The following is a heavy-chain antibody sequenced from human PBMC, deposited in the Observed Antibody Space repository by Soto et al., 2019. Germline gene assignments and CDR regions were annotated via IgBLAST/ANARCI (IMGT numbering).Heavy chain of an antibody. CDR3: ARLLAPDSSGWPHYYYYGMDV. Sequence: GESLKISCKGSGYIFTSYWIGWVRQMPGKGLEWMGIIYPGDSDTRYSPSFQGQVTISADKSISTAYLQWSSLKASDTAMYYCARLLAPDSSGWPHYYYYGMDVGGQGTTVTVSS. J-gene: IGHJ6*02. CDR2: IYPGDSDT. V-gene: IGHV5-51*01. D-gene: IGHD6-19*01. CDR1: GYIFTSYW.